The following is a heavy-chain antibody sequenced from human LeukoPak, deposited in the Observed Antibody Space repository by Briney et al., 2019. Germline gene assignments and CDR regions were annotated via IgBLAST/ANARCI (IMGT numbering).Heavy chain of an antibody. CDR2: ISAYNGDT. J-gene: IGHJ4*02. D-gene: IGHD3-22*01. V-gene: IGHV1-18*01. CDR3: ARDPSNTSGNYPYFDY. Sequence: PSVKVSCKASGYTFTRHGISWVRQAPGQGLEWMGWISAYNGDTKYAQNFQGRVTITTDTSTTTAYMELRSLRSDDTAVYYCARDPSNTSGNYPYFDYWGQGTLVTVSS. CDR1: GYTFTRHG.